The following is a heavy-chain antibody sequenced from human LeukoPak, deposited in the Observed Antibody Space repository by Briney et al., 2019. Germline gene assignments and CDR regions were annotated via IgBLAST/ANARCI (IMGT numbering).Heavy chain of an antibody. Sequence: SETLSLTCTVSGGSISSYYWSWIRQPPGKGLEWIGYIYYSGSTYYNPSLKSRVTISVDTSKNQFSLKLSSVTAADTAVYYCARDTLGCSGGSCYLRPRYNWFDPWGQGTLVTVSS. CDR2: IYYSGST. J-gene: IGHJ5*02. D-gene: IGHD2-15*01. CDR3: ARDTLGCSGGSCYLRPRYNWFDP. V-gene: IGHV4-4*08. CDR1: GGSISSYY.